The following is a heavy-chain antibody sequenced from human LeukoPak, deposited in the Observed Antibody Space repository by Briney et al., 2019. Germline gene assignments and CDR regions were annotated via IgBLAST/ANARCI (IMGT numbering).Heavy chain of an antibody. CDR3: ATFMGEADY. Sequence: PSETLSLTCTVSGGAIGSYYWSWVRQPPGKGLEWIGYIYYDGSTSYNLSLKSRVAMSIDTSKKQFSLNLSSVTAADTAVYYCATFMGEADYWGQGTLVTVSS. J-gene: IGHJ4*02. V-gene: IGHV4-59*01. CDR1: GGAIGSYY. D-gene: IGHD3-16*01. CDR2: IYYDGST.